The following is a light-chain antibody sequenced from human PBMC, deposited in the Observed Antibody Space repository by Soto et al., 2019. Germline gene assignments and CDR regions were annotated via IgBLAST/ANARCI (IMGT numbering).Light chain of an antibody. V-gene: IGLV1-40*01. CDR1: SANIRAGYD. Sequence: QSVLTQPPSVSGAPGQRVTISCTGRSANIRAGYDVHWYQQLPGTAPKLLIYGNSNRPSGVPDRFSGSKSGTSASLAITGLQAEDDADYYCQSYDSSLSALFGGGTKLTVL. CDR2: GNS. J-gene: IGLJ3*02. CDR3: QSYDSSLSAL.